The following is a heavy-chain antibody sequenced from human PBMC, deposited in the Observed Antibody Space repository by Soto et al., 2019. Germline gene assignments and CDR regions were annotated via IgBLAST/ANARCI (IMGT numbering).Heavy chain of an antibody. J-gene: IGHJ6*02. CDR3: ARDEGIGSSWDYYYYYGMDV. CDR1: GYTFTGYY. D-gene: IGHD6-13*01. CDR2: INPNSGGT. Sequence: SVKVSCKASGYTFTGYYMHWVRQAPGQGLEWMGWINPNSGGTNYAQKFQGRVTMTRDTSISTAYMELSRLRSDDTAVYYCARDEGIGSSWDYYYYYGMDVWGQGTTVTVSS. V-gene: IGHV1-2*02.